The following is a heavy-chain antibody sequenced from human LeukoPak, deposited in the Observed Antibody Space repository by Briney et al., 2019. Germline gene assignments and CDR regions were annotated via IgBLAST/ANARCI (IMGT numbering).Heavy chain of an antibody. V-gene: IGHV4-59*08. CDR3: ARQGIAARLIDY. CDR2: IYYSGST. D-gene: IGHD6-6*01. J-gene: IGHJ4*02. CDR1: GGSISSYY. Sequence: SDTLSLTCTVSGGSISSYYWSWIRQPPGKGLEWIGYIYYSGSTNYNPSLKSRVTISVDTSKNQFSLKLSSVTAADTAVYYCARQGIAARLIDYWGQGTLVTVSS.